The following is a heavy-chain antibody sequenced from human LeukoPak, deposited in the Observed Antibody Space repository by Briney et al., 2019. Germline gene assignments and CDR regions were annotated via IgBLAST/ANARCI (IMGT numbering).Heavy chain of an antibody. D-gene: IGHD1-26*01. V-gene: IGHV4-39*01. CDR2: IHYSGST. Sequence: SETLSLTCTVSGVSISGGSYHWGWVRQPPGKGLEWIGNIHYSGSTYYNPSLKSPVSISVDTSKNQFSLQLSSVTAADTAVYYCAGRVGASIWTGMHFWGQGTLATVSS. CDR1: GVSISGGSYH. J-gene: IGHJ4*02. CDR3: AGRVGASIWTGMHF.